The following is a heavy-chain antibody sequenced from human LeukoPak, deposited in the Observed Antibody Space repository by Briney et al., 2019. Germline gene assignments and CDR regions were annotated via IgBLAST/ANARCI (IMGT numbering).Heavy chain of an antibody. J-gene: IGHJ4*02. CDR3: AKNTHPGARATFDY. CDR2: ISASGRTT. D-gene: IGHD5-12*01. Sequence: GGSLRLSCAASGFPFNPYAMSRVRQAPGKGLEWVSAISASGRTTYYADSVKGRFTISRDNSENTLYLQMYSLRAEDRALYYCAKNTHPGARATFDYWGQGTLGIVSS. V-gene: IGHV3-23*01. CDR1: GFPFNPYA.